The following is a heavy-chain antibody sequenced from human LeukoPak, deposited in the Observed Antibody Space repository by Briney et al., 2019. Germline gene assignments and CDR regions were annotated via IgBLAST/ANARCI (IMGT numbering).Heavy chain of an antibody. V-gene: IGHV3-33*08. CDR2: IWYDGSNK. D-gene: IGHD1-26*01. CDR3: ARMSYPSDY. Sequence: GGSLRLPCAASGFTFSIHWMTWVRQAPGKGLEWVAVIWYDGSNKYYADSVKGRFTISRDNSKNTLYLQMNSLRAEDTAVYYCARMSYPSDYWGQGTLVTVSS. J-gene: IGHJ4*02. CDR1: GFTFSIHW.